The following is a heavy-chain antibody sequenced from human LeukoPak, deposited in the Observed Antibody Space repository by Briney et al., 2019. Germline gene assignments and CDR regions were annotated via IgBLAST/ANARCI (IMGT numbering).Heavy chain of an antibody. D-gene: IGHD6-19*01. CDR1: GFTFTTYA. CDR2: ISGGGDNA. CDR3: AKDLALAGTGGGFDV. Sequence: GRSLRLSCAASGFTFTTYAINWVRQAPGKGLEWVSGISGGGDNAYYADSVNGRFTIPRDNSKNTVSLQMSSLRAEDTALYYCAKDLALAGTGGGFDVWGQGTRVAV. J-gene: IGHJ3*01. V-gene: IGHV3-23*01.